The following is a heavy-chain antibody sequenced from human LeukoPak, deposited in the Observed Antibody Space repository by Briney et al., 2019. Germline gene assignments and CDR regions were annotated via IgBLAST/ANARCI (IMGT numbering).Heavy chain of an antibody. CDR2: ISSGDRT. Sequence: GGSLRLSCAASGFTFSSFAMNWVRQAPGKGLEWVAGISSGDRTFHAESVKGRFTISRDKSKDTLYLQMNSLRAEDTAVYYCAKDATASPYFHWFDNWGQGTQVIVSS. CDR1: GFTFSSFA. J-gene: IGHJ4*02. V-gene: IGHV3-23*01. CDR3: AKDATASPYFHWFDN. D-gene: IGHD3-9*01.